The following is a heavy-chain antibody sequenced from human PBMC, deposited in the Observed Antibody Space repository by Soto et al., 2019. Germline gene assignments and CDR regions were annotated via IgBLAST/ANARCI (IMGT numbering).Heavy chain of an antibody. D-gene: IGHD2-21*02. CDR3: AKDDFTDRGDDYFDY. CDR2: IGASGDIT. V-gene: IGHV3-23*01. Sequence: GGSLILSWAASGFSFTNFAMSWVRQAPGKGLEWVAGIGASGDITWYADSVKGRLSISRDNSKNTLYLQLNSLRFEDTAVYYCAKDDFTDRGDDYFDYWGPGTLVTVS. J-gene: IGHJ4*02. CDR1: GFSFTNFA.